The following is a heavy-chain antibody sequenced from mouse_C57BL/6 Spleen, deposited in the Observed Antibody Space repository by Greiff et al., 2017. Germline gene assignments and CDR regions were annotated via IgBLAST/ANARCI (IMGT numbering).Heavy chain of an antibody. CDR1: GYTFTSYW. D-gene: IGHD2-3*01. CDR3: AIWDGYYGFAY. J-gene: IGHJ3*01. CDR2: IDPSDSET. V-gene: IGHV1-52*01. Sequence: QVQLQQPGAELVRPGSSVKLSCKASGYTFTSYWMHWVKQRPIQGLEWIGNIDPSDSETHYNQKFKDKATLTVDKSSSTAYMQLSSLTSEDSAVYYCAIWDGYYGFAYWGQGTLVTVSA.